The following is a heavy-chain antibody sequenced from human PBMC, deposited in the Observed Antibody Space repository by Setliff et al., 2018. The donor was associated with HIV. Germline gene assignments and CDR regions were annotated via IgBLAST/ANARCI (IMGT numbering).Heavy chain of an antibody. D-gene: IGHD2-15*01. V-gene: IGHV3-74*01. J-gene: IGHJ3*01. CDR2: ISADGSDT. Sequence: GGSLRLSCEASGFTFSSYWIHWVRQAPGKGLVWVSRISADGSDTSYADSVKGRFTISRDNAKNTLYLQMNSLRAEDTALYYCSLGYCSGGSCYSDPEVAFDVWGQGTMVT. CDR3: SLGYCSGGSCYSDPEVAFDV. CDR1: GFTFSSYW.